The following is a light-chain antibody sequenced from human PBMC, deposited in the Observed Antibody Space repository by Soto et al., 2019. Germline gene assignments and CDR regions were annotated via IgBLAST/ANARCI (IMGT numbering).Light chain of an antibody. J-gene: IGLJ2*01. Sequence: QPVLTQPPSVSGAPGQRVTISCTGSSSNVGAGYDVHWYQQLPGTAPKLLIFTNNNRPSGVPDRFSGSKSGTSASLAITGLQAEDEADYYCQSYDSSLRTLVFGGGTQLTVL. CDR3: QSYDSSLRTLV. CDR1: SSNVGAGYD. V-gene: IGLV1-40*01. CDR2: TNN.